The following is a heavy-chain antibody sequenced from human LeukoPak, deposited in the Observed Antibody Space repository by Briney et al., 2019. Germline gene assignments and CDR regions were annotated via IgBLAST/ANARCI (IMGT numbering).Heavy chain of an antibody. J-gene: IGHJ6*04. V-gene: IGHV4-34*01. Sequence: PSETLSLTCAVYGGSFSGYYWSWIRQPPGKGLEWIGEINHSGSTNYNPSLKSRVTISVDTSKNQFSLKLSSVTAADTAVCYCARVKITMVRGVIITGYYYYGMDVWGKGTTVTVSS. CDR2: INHSGST. CDR1: GGSFSGYY. CDR3: ARVKITMVRGVIITGYYYYGMDV. D-gene: IGHD3-10*01.